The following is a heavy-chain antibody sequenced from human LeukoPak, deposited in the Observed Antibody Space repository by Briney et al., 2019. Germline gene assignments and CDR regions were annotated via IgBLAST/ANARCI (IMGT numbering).Heavy chain of an antibody. Sequence: GGSLRLSCAASGFTVSSNYMSWVRQAPGKGLEWVAVISYDGSNKYYADSVKGRFTISRDNSKNTLYLQMNSLRAEDTAVYYCARDSARAAAGNWFDPWGQGTLVTVSS. V-gene: IGHV3-30-3*01. CDR3: ARDSARAAAGNWFDP. CDR1: GFTVSSNY. CDR2: ISYDGSNK. J-gene: IGHJ5*02. D-gene: IGHD6-13*01.